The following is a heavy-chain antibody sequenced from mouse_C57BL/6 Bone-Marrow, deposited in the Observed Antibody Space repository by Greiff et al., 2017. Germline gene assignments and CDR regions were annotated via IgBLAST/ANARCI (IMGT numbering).Heavy chain of an antibody. Sequence: QVQLQQPGAELVRPGTSVKLSCTASGYTFTSYWMHWVKQRPGQGLEWIGRIDPSDSYTNYAQKFKGKATLTVDTSSSTAYMQLSSLASEDAAVYYCAGDRAWFAYWGQGTLVTVSA. V-gene: IGHV1-59*01. CDR3: AGDRAWFAY. J-gene: IGHJ3*01. D-gene: IGHD3-1*01. CDR1: GYTFTSYW. CDR2: IDPSDSYT.